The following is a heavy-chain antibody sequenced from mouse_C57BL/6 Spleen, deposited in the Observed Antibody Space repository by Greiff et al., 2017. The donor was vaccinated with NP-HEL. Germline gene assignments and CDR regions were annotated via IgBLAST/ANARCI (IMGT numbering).Heavy chain of an antibody. V-gene: IGHV1-54*01. Sequence: QVQLKESGAELVRPGTSVKVSCKASGYAFTNYLIEWVKQRPGQGLEWIGVINPGSGGTNYNEKFKGKATLTADKSSSTAYMQLSSLTSEDSAVYFCARYYDGYLYAMDYWGQGTSVTVSS. CDR3: ARYYDGYLYAMDY. J-gene: IGHJ4*01. CDR1: GYAFTNYL. D-gene: IGHD2-3*01. CDR2: INPGSGGT.